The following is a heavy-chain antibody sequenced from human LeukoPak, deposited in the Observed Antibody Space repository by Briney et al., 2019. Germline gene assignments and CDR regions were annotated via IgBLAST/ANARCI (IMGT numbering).Heavy chain of an antibody. V-gene: IGHV2-5*01. Sequence: ESGPTLVKPTQTLTLTCTVSGFAPSTSGVGVSSIRQPPGKSLEWLPPITWNYDNHYSPSLQSRLNITKDTSKHKVVLTMTNMDPVDTATYYCAHRPGYCSGGSWYIYYYYGMDVWGQGTTVTVSS. D-gene: IGHD2-15*01. J-gene: IGHJ6*02. CDR1: GFAPSTSGVG. CDR3: AHRPGYCSGGSWYIYYYYGMDV. CDR2: ITWNYDN.